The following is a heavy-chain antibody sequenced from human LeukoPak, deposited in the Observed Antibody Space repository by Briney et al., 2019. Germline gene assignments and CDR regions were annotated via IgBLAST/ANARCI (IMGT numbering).Heavy chain of an antibody. CDR2: IKQDGSEK. CDR3: ARDPYSSSWSLDY. CDR1: GFIFSSYW. J-gene: IGHJ4*02. V-gene: IGHV3-7*01. D-gene: IGHD6-13*01. Sequence: GGSLRLSCAASGFIFSSYWMSWVRQAPGKGLEWVANIKQDGSEKYYVDSVKGRFTISRDNAKNSVYLQMNSLRAEDTAVYYCARDPYSSSWSLDYWGQGTLVTVSS.